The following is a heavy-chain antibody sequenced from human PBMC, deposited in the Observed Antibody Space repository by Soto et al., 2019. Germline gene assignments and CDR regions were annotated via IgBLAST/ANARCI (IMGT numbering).Heavy chain of an antibody. CDR1: GFTFSSYG. J-gene: IGHJ3*02. V-gene: IGHV3-33*01. D-gene: IGHD3-22*01. CDR2: IWYDGSNK. CDR3: ARDPYDSSGYLSNDAFDI. Sequence: QVQLVESGGGVVQPGRSLRLSCAASGFTFSSYGMHWVRQAPGKGLEWVAVIWYDGSNKYYADSVKGRFTISRDNSKNTLYLQMNRLRAEDTAVYYCARDPYDSSGYLSNDAFDIWGQGTMVTVSS.